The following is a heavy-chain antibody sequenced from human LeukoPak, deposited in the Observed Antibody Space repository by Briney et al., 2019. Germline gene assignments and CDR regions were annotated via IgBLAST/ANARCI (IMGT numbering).Heavy chain of an antibody. CDR3: ARRADWFDP. CDR2: IYYTGNT. Sequence: SETLSLTCSVSGDSISSSYWSWLRQPPGKGLEWIGYIYYTGNTNYNPSLRSRVTISLDTSKNQFSLKLSSVTAADTAVYYCARRADWFDPWGQGTLVTVSS. CDR1: GDSISSSY. D-gene: IGHD6-19*01. V-gene: IGHV4-59*01. J-gene: IGHJ5*02.